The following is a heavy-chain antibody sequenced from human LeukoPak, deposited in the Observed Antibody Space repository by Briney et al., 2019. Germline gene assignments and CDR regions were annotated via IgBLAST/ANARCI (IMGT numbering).Heavy chain of an antibody. V-gene: IGHV1-18*01. D-gene: IGHD6-13*01. CDR3: ASAKNKQQLVPFDY. CDR1: GYTLTSYG. Sequence: ASVKVSCKASGYTLTSYGISWVRQAPGQGLEWMGWISAYNGNTNYAQKLQGRVTMTTDTSTSTAYMELRSLRSDDTAVYYCASAKNKQQLVPFDYWGQGTLVTVSS. J-gene: IGHJ4*02. CDR2: ISAYNGNT.